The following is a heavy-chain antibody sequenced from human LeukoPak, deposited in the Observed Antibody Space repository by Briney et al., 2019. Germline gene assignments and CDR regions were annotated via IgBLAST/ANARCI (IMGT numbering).Heavy chain of an antibody. V-gene: IGHV4-59*01. D-gene: IGHD3-10*01. CDR1: GGSISSYY. Sequence: SETLSLTCTVSGGSISSYYWSWIRQPPGKGLEWIGYIYYSGSTNYNPSLKSRVTISVDTSKNQFSLKLSSVTAADTAVYYCARVDLYGSGSPGYYYYYMDVWGKGTTVTISS. CDR2: IYYSGST. CDR3: ARVDLYGSGSPGYYYYYMDV. J-gene: IGHJ6*03.